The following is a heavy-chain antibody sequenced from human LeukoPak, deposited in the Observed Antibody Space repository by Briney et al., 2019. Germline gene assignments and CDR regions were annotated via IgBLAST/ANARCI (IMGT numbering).Heavy chain of an antibody. V-gene: IGHV1-2*02. D-gene: IGHD5-24*01. Sequence: ASVKVSCKASGYTFTGYYMHWVRQAPGQGLEWMGWINPNSGGTNYAQKFQSRVTMTRDTSISTAYMELSRLRSDDTAVYYCARDLGPEMATIGAYWGHGTLVTVSS. CDR1: GYTFTGYY. J-gene: IGHJ4*01. CDR3: ARDLGPEMATIGAY. CDR2: INPNSGGT.